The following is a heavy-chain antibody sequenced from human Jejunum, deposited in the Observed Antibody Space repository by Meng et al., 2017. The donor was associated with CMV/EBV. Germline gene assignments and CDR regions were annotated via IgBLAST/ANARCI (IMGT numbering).Heavy chain of an antibody. D-gene: IGHD1-1*01. CDR3: ARGRVACNDVRCHRGGLDH. Sequence: YLINWIRQAPGKGLEWVSSISRSSSHKHYTDSVKGRFTISRDNAKNSVYLQMNSLRPDDTAVYYCARGRVACNDVRCHRGGLDHWGQGSLVTVSS. J-gene: IGHJ4*02. V-gene: IGHV3-21*01. CDR1: YL. CDR2: ISRSSSHK.